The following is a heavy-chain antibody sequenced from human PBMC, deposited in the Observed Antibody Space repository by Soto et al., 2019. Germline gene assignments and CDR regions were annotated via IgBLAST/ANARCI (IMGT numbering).Heavy chain of an antibody. D-gene: IGHD2-21*02. V-gene: IGHV1-46*01. Sequence: QVQLVQSGAEVKKPGASVKVSCKASGDTFTDYYIHWVRQAPGQGLEWLGTVNPSGGHTTYAQHFLGRMTLTRDTTTSKLYMEPTSLTSEDPAIEYWARGGHVVVVTAALDYWGQGPLVTVSS. CDR3: ARGGHVVVVTAALDY. J-gene: IGHJ4*02. CDR1: GDTFTDYY. CDR2: VNPSGGHT.